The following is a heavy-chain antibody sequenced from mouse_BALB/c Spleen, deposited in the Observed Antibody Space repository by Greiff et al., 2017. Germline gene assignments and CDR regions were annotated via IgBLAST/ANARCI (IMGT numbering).Heavy chain of an antibody. CDR3: ARGGRDYFDY. CDR1: GFTFSSYG. CDR2: INSNGGST. V-gene: IGHV5-6-3*01. Sequence: EVQGVESGGGLVQPGGSLKLSCAASGFTFSSYGMSWVRQTPDKRLELVATINSNGGSTYYPDSVKGRFTISRDNAKNTLYLQMSSLKSEDTAMYYCARGGRDYFDYWGQGTTLTVSS. J-gene: IGHJ2*01.